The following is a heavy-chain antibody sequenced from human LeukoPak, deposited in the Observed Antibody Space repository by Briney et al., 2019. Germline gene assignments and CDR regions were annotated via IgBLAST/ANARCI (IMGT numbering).Heavy chain of an antibody. J-gene: IGHJ4*02. Sequence: SETLSLTCTVSGGSISSGNYYWSWIRQPAGKGLEWIGRVYTSGSTNYNPSLKSRVTISVDTSKNQFSLKLSSVTAADTAVYYCARQGYCSSTSCYREKLSYDYWGQGTLVTVSS. V-gene: IGHV4-61*02. CDR3: ARQGYCSSTSCYREKLSYDY. D-gene: IGHD2-2*01. CDR2: VYTSGST. CDR1: GGSISSGNYY.